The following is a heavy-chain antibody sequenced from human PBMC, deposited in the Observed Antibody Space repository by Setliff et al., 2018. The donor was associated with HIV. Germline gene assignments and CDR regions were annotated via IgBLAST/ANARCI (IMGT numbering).Heavy chain of an antibody. CDR2: INHSRRT. Sequence: SETLSLTCAVYGGSFSGFYWNWIRQAPGKGLEWIGEINHSRRTKYDPSLKSRVTISVDTSKNQFSLKLSSVTAADTAFYYCARGFSGDYLFTGYLDVWCKGTTVTVSS. CDR3: ARGFSGDYLFTGYLDV. CDR1: GGSFSGFY. J-gene: IGHJ6*03. D-gene: IGHD3-22*01. V-gene: IGHV4-34*01.